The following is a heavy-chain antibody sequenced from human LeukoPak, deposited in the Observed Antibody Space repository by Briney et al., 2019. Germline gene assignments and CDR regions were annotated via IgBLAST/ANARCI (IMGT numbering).Heavy chain of an antibody. J-gene: IGHJ4*02. CDR2: IYTSGST. Sequence: SSETLSLTCTVSGGSISSYYWSWIRQPAGKGLEWIGRIYTSGSTNYNPSLKSRVTMSVDTSKNQFSLKLSSGTAADTAVYYCARDLASSGYLDWGQGTLVTVSS. D-gene: IGHD3-22*01. V-gene: IGHV4-4*07. CDR3: ARDLASSGYLD. CDR1: GGSISSYY.